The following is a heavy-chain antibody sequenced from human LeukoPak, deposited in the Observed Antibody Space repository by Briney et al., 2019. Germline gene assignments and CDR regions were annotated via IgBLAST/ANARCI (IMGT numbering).Heavy chain of an antibody. CDR1: GFTVSSNY. J-gene: IGHJ4*02. Sequence: GGSLRLSCAASGFTVSSNYMSWVRQAPGKGLEWVSVIYSGGSTYYADSVKGRFTISRDNSKNTLYLQMNSLRAEDTAVYYCARTPSSGSYYFDYWGQGTLVTVSS. V-gene: IGHV3-66*01. CDR2: IYSGGST. D-gene: IGHD6-19*01. CDR3: ARTPSSGSYYFDY.